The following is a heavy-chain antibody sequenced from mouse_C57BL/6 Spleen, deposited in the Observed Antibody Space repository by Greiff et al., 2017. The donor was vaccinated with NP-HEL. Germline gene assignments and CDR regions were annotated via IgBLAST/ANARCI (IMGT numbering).Heavy chain of an antibody. J-gene: IGHJ4*01. Sequence: QVQLKESGAELVKPGASVKISCKASGYAFSSYWMNWVKQRPGKGLEWIGQIYPGDGDTNYNGKFKGKATLTADKSSSTAYMQLSSLTSEDSAVYFCARGVTYAMDYWGQGTSVTVSS. V-gene: IGHV1-80*01. D-gene: IGHD2-2*01. CDR1: GYAFSSYW. CDR2: IYPGDGDT. CDR3: ARGVTYAMDY.